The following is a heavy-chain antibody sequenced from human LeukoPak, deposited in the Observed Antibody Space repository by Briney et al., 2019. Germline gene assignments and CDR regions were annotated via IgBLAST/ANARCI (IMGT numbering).Heavy chain of an antibody. CDR1: GFTVNTNY. D-gene: IGHD6-19*01. J-gene: IGHJ3*02. CDR3: AKDHRLGRLVRGPHDAFDI. Sequence: LPGGSLRLSCAASGFTVNTNYMTWVRQAPGKGLEWVSVIYSGGGTYYADSVKGRFTISRQNSKNTLYLQMNSLRAEDTAVYYCAKDHRLGRLVRGPHDAFDIWGQGTMVTVSS. CDR2: IYSGGGT. V-gene: IGHV3-53*01.